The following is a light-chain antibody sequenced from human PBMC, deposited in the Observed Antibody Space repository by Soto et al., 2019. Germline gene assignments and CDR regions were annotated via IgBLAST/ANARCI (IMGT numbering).Light chain of an antibody. CDR1: QSISSY. V-gene: IGKV1-39*01. J-gene: IGKJ2*01. CDR3: QQSYSTPYT. Sequence: DIQMTQSPSSLSASVGDRVTITCGASQSISSYLNWYQQKPGKAPKLLICAASSLQSGVPSRFSGSGTGTDFTLTISSLQPEDFATYYCQQSYSTPYTFGQGTKLEIK. CDR2: AAS.